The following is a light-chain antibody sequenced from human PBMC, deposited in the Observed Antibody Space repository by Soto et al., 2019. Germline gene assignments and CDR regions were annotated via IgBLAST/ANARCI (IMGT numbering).Light chain of an antibody. V-gene: IGKV3-15*01. CDR1: QSISSN. CDR2: GAS. Sequence: EIVMTQSPGTLSVSPGQRATLSCRASQSISSNLAWYQQKPGQAPRLLIYGASTRATGIPVRFSGSGSGTEFTLTISRLQSEDFAVYYCQHYNNWPPWTFGQGTKVDTK. J-gene: IGKJ1*01. CDR3: QHYNNWPPWT.